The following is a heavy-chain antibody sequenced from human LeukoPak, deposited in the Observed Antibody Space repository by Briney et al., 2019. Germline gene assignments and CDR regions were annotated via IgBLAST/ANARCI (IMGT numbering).Heavy chain of an antibody. Sequence: GGSLRLSCAASGFTFSSYSMNWVRQAPGKGLEWVSSISSSSSYIYYADSVKGRFTISRDNAKNSLYLQMNSLRAEDTAVYYCARDGSLTGDLGPTLNWGQGTLVTVSS. CDR1: GFTFSSYS. CDR3: ARDGSLTGDLGPTLN. D-gene: IGHD7-27*01. V-gene: IGHV3-21*01. J-gene: IGHJ4*02. CDR2: ISSSSSYI.